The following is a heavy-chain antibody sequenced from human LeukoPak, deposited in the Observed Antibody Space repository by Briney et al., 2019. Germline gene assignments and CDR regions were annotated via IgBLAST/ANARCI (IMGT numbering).Heavy chain of an antibody. Sequence: ASVKVSCKASGYTFTSYGSSGVRQPPGQGREWVGWSSAYNSNTNDAENLQGSVTMTTATSTSTAYMALRSLRSDDTAVYYCARTPGSGWYQLGSFDYWGQGTLVTVSS. CDR3: ARTPGSGWYQLGSFDY. CDR1: GYTFTSYG. J-gene: IGHJ4*02. D-gene: IGHD6-19*01. CDR2: SSAYNSNT. V-gene: IGHV1-18*01.